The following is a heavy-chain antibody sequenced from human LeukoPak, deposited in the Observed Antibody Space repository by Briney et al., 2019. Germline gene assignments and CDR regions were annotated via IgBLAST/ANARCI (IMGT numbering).Heavy chain of an antibody. Sequence: PGGSLRLSCAASGFTFSRYVMHWVRQAPGKGLEWVAVISYDGSNKYYADSVKGRFTISRDNSKNTLYLQMNSLRAEDTAVYYCASASIAVAGSDFDYWGQGTLVTVSS. CDR3: ASASIAVAGSDFDY. CDR2: ISYDGSNK. D-gene: IGHD6-19*01. V-gene: IGHV3-30-3*01. J-gene: IGHJ4*02. CDR1: GFTFSRYV.